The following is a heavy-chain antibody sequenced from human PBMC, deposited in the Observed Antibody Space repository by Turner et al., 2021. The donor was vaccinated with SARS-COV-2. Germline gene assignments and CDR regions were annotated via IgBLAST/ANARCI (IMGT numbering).Heavy chain of an antibody. CDR2: IYSGGST. J-gene: IGHJ3*02. D-gene: IGHD6-19*01. CDR1: GFTVSSNY. Sequence: EVQLVASGGGLIQPGGSLRLSCAASGFTVSSNYMSWVRQAPGKGLEWVSVIYSGGSTYYADSVKGRFTISRDNSKNTLYLQMNSLRAEDTAVYYCARGYSSGWYQSGAFDIWGQGTMVTVSS. CDR3: ARGYSSGWYQSGAFDI. V-gene: IGHV3-53*01.